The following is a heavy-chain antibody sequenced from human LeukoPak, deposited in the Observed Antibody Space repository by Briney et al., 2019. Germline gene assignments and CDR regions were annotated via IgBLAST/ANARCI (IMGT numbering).Heavy chain of an antibody. D-gene: IGHD3-10*01. Sequence: SVKVSCKASGGTFSNYAISWVRQAPGQGLEWMGGIIPIFGTANYAQKFQGRVTITADKSTSTAYMELSSLRSEDTAVYYCARGYYGSGSCFTWGQGTLVTVSS. V-gene: IGHV1-69*06. CDR1: GGTFSNYA. CDR2: IIPIFGTA. J-gene: IGHJ4*02. CDR3: ARGYYGSGSCFT.